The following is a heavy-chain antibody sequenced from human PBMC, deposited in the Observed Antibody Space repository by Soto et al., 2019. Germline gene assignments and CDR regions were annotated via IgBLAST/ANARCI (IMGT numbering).Heavy chain of an antibody. CDR3: ARGGRRDSSRFFDY. Sequence: QVQLVQSGAEVKKPGASVKVSCKASGYTFTSYAMHWVRQAPGQRLEWMGWINAGNGNTKYSQKFQGRVTITRDTSASTAYVELSSLRSEDTAVYYCARGGRRDSSRFFDYWGQGTLVTVSS. V-gene: IGHV1-3*01. CDR2: INAGNGNT. CDR1: GYTFTSYA. J-gene: IGHJ4*02. D-gene: IGHD3-22*01.